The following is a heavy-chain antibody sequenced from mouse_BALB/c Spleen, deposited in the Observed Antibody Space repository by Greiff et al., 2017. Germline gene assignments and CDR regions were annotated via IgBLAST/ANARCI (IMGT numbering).Heavy chain of an antibody. J-gene: IGHJ2*01. V-gene: IGHV5-12-2*01. Sequence: EVQLVESGGGLVQPGGSLKLSCAASGFTFSSYTMSWVRQTPEKRLEWVAYISNGGGSTYYPDTVKGRFTISRDNAKNTLYLQMSSLKSEDTAMYYCARQGWLLPFDYWGQGTTLTVSS. D-gene: IGHD2-3*01. CDR1: GFTFSSYT. CDR3: ARQGWLLPFDY. CDR2: ISNGGGST.